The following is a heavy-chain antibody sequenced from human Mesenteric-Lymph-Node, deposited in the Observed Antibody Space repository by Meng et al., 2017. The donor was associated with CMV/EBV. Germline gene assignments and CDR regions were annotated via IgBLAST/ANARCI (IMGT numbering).Heavy chain of an antibody. CDR1: GYTFIDYY. CDR2: MNIKRDYT. CDR3: ARGRDGYNEIDF. D-gene: IGHD5-24*01. Sequence: ASVKVSCKPSGYTFIDYYIHWVRQAPGQGLEWMGWMNIKRDYTNFAQKFKGRVTLTRDTSISTAYMELTGLISDDTAVYYCARGRDGYNEIDFWGQGTLVTVSS. V-gene: IGHV1-2*02. J-gene: IGHJ4*02.